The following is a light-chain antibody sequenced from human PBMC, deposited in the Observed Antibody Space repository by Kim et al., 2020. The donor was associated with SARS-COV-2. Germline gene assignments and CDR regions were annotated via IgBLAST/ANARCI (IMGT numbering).Light chain of an antibody. CDR3: LQHSTYPIT. Sequence: ASVGERVTITSRASQDIRNDLGWYQQNPGRAPKRLIYGASSLQSGVPSRFSGSGSGTEFTLTISSVQPEDFATYFCLQHSTYPITFGQGTRLEIK. J-gene: IGKJ5*01. CDR2: GAS. CDR1: QDIRND. V-gene: IGKV1-17*01.